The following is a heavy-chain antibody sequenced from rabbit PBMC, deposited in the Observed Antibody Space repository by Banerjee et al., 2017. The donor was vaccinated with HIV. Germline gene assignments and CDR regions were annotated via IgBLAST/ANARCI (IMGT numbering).Heavy chain of an antibody. CDR3: ARRADYAGGGNFNL. Sequence: QSLEESGGDLVKPGASLTLTCTASGFSFNDNYALCWVRQAPGKGLEWIACIGTGSGNTYYASWVNGRFTISLDNAQNTVDLQMNSLTAADTATYFCARRADYAGGGNFNLWGPGTLVTVS. D-gene: IGHD4-2*01. V-gene: IGHV1S40*01. CDR1: GFSFNDNYA. CDR2: IGTGSGNT. J-gene: IGHJ4*01.